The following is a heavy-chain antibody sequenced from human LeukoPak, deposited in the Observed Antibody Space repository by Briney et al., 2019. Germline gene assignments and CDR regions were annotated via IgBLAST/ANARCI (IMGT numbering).Heavy chain of an antibody. CDR2: INAGHGNT. CDR3: ARGAGFAEPLPEY. CDR1: GYTFTSYA. J-gene: IGHJ4*02. D-gene: IGHD1-14*01. V-gene: IGHV1-3*01. Sequence: ASVKVSCKASGYTFTSYAIQWVRQAPGQRLEWMGWINAGHGNTKYSQNYQGRVTITRDTSASTAYMELSSLRSEDTAVYYCARGAGFAEPLPEYWGQGTLLTVSS.